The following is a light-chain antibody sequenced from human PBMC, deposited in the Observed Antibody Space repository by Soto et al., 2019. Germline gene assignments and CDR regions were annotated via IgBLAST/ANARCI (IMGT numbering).Light chain of an antibody. Sequence: EIVMTQSPVTLSLSPGERATLSCRTSQSVRSNLAWYQQKPGQAPRLLIYSASTRVTGIPPRFSGSGFGTEFTLTISSLQSEDSAVYFCQQYDTWPPWTFGQGTKVDIK. CDR2: SAS. CDR3: QQYDTWPPWT. V-gene: IGKV3-15*01. CDR1: QSVRSN. J-gene: IGKJ1*01.